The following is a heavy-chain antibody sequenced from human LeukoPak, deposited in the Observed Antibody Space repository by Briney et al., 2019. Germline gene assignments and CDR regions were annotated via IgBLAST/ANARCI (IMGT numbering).Heavy chain of an antibody. J-gene: IGHJ3*02. V-gene: IGHV4-39*07. Sequence: PSETLSLTCTVSGGSISRGTYYWGWIRQPPGKGLEWLGSIYTSGSTNYNPSLKSRVTISVDTSKNQFSLKLSSVTAADTAVYYCARLTVVVVAATPGAFDIWGQGTMVTVSS. D-gene: IGHD2-15*01. CDR3: ARLTVVVVAATPGAFDI. CDR1: GGSISRGTYY. CDR2: IYTSGST.